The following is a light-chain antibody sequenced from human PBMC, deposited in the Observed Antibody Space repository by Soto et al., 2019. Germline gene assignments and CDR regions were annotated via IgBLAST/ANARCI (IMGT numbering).Light chain of an antibody. Sequence: EIVMTQSPTTLSVSAGERATLSCRTSQSISSNLAWYQQKPGQAPRLLIYDASTRAAGIPARFSGSGSGTDFTLTISSLQSEDFAVYYCQQYNNWPPWTFGQGTKVEIK. J-gene: IGKJ1*01. CDR3: QQYNNWPPWT. CDR1: QSISSN. V-gene: IGKV3-15*01. CDR2: DAS.